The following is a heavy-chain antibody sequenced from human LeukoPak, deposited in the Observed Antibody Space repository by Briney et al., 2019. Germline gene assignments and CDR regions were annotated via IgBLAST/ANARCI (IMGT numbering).Heavy chain of an antibody. CDR2: IRYDGSNK. V-gene: IGHV3-30*02. J-gene: IGHJ4*02. CDR1: GVTLNSYG. Sequence: GGSLRLSCAVPGVTLNSYGMHWVRQAPGKGLEWVAFIRYDGSNKYYADSVKGRFTISRDNSKNTLYLQMNSLRAEDTAVYYCAKDPSFRPGYFDYWGQGTLVTVSS. CDR3: AKDPSFRPGYFDY.